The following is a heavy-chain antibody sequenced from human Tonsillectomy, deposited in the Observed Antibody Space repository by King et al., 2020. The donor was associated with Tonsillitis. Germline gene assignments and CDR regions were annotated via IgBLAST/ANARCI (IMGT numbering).Heavy chain of an antibody. CDR2: IYYIGST. CDR3: ARGSEEDPNLFDP. CDR1: GGSINGHS. V-gene: IGHV4-30-4*07. J-gene: IGHJ5*02. D-gene: IGHD1-14*01. Sequence: QLQESGPGLVKPSQTLSLTCVVSGGSINGHSWTWIRQSPGRGLEWIGYIYYIGSTYYNPSLKSRVTISLDTSKNQFSLKMNSVTAADTAVYYCARGSEEDPNLFDPWGQGILVTVSS.